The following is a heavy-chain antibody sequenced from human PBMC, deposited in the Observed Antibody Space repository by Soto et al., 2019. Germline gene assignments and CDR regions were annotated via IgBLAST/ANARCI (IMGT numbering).Heavy chain of an antibody. J-gene: IGHJ6*02. CDR3: ARDLVMDV. D-gene: IGHD2-8*02. CDR2: INAGNGNT. Sequence: QVQLVQSGAEVKKPGASVKVSCKASGYTFTSYAMHWVRQAPGQRLEWMGWINAGNGNTKYSQKFXGXVXXTRDTSASTAYMELSSLRSEDTAVYSCARDLVMDVWGQGTTVTVSS. CDR1: GYTFTSYA. V-gene: IGHV1-3*01.